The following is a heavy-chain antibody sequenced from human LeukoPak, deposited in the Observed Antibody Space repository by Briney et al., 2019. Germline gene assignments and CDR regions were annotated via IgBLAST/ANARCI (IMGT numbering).Heavy chain of an antibody. V-gene: IGHV3-30-3*01. J-gene: IGHJ6*02. CDR1: GFTFSSYA. Sequence: GGSLRLSCAASGFTFSSYAMHWVRQAPGKGLEWVAVISYVETSKYYADSVKGRFTISRDNSKNMVYLQMNSLRAEDTAVYYCAREIGDYDFWSGTRGNGMDVWGQGTTVTVSS. CDR2: ISYVETSK. D-gene: IGHD3-3*01. CDR3: AREIGDYDFWSGTRGNGMDV.